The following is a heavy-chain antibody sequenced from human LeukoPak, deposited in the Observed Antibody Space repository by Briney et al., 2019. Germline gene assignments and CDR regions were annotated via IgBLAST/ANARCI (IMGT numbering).Heavy chain of an antibody. Sequence: ASVKVSCKASGYSFTGYYLHWVRQAPGQGLEWMGRINPNNGVTTYAQKFQDRVTMTRDTSISTAYMELSRLTSDDSAVYYCARGHDNWFDPWGQGTLVIVSS. CDR1: GYSFTGYY. CDR3: ARGHDNWFDP. V-gene: IGHV1-2*06. J-gene: IGHJ5*02. CDR2: INPNNGVT.